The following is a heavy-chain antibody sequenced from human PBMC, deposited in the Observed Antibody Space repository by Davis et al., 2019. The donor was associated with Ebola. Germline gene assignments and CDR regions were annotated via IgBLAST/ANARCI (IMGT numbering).Heavy chain of an antibody. Sequence: ASVKVSCKASGYTFTSYDINWVRQAPGQGLEWMGWINPNSGGTNYAQKFQGWVTMTRDTSISTAYMELSRLRSDDTAVYYCARETYRYFYYGMDVWGQGTTVTVSS. J-gene: IGHJ6*02. CDR2: INPNSGGT. CDR1: GYTFTSYD. D-gene: IGHD3-16*02. V-gene: IGHV1-2*04. CDR3: ARETYRYFYYGMDV.